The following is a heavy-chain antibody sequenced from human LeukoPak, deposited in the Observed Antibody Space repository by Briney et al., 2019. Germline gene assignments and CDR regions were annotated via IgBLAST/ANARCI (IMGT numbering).Heavy chain of an antibody. Sequence: GGSLRLSCAASGFTFSTYAMTWVRQAPGKGLEWVSGISDSGARTYYADSVKGRFTISRDNSKNTLYLQMNSLRAEDTAVYYCAKDLGYCSSISCFPPYGMDVWGQGTTVTVSS. V-gene: IGHV3-23*01. D-gene: IGHD2-2*01. CDR3: AKDLGYCSSISCFPPYGMDV. J-gene: IGHJ6*02. CDR2: ISDSGART. CDR1: GFTFSTYA.